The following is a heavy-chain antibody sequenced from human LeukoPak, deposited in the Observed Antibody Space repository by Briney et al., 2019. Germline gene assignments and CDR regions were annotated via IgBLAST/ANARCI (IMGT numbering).Heavy chain of an antibody. CDR1: GFTFSSYS. CDR2: ISSSSSTI. Sequence: GGSLRLSCAASGFTFSSYSMNWVRQAPGKGLEWVSYISSSSSTIYYADSVKGRFTISRDNAKNSLYLQMNSLRAEDTAVYYCARSDVVVPAAISSYWGQGTLVTVSS. CDR3: ARSDVVVPAAISSY. V-gene: IGHV3-48*01. J-gene: IGHJ4*02. D-gene: IGHD2-2*01.